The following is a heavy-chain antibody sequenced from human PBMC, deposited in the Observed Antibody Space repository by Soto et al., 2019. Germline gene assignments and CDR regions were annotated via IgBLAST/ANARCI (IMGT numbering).Heavy chain of an antibody. J-gene: IGHJ5*02. Sequence: EVQLVECGGDLVQPGGSLRLSCAASGFTFSNYWMSWVRQAPGKGLEWVANIKKDGSEKYYVGSVRGRFTISRDNAKNSLYLEMNSLRAEDTAVYYCARDTGYNSGWGSWGQGTLVTVSS. V-gene: IGHV3-7*04. D-gene: IGHD6-19*01. CDR2: IKKDGSEK. CDR1: GFTFSNYW. CDR3: ARDTGYNSGWGS.